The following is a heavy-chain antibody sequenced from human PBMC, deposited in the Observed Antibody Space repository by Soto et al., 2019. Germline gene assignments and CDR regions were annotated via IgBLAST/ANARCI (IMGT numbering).Heavy chain of an antibody. V-gene: IGHV4-31*03. CDR1: GGSISSGGYY. D-gene: IGHD6-19*01. CDR2: IYYSGST. CDR3: ARGAVAKKGRDAFDI. J-gene: IGHJ3*02. Sequence: QVQLQESGPGLVKPSQTLSLTCTVSGGSISSGGYYWSWIRQHPGKGLEWIGYIYYSGSTYYNQSLKSRVTISVDTSKNQFSLKLSSVTAADTAVYYCARGAVAKKGRDAFDIWGQGTMVTVSS.